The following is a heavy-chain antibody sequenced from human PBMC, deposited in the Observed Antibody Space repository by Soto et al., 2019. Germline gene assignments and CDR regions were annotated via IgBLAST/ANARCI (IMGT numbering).Heavy chain of an antibody. CDR2: ISSSSSYI. Sequence: GGSLRLSCAASGFTFSSYSMNWVRQAPGKGLEWVSSISSSSSYIYYADSVKGRFTISRDNAKNSLYLQMNSLRAEDTAVYYCARGPQPSYGLNRFDPWGQGPLVTVSS. CDR3: ARGPQPSYGLNRFDP. CDR1: GFTFSSYS. V-gene: IGHV3-21*01. J-gene: IGHJ5*02. D-gene: IGHD5-18*01.